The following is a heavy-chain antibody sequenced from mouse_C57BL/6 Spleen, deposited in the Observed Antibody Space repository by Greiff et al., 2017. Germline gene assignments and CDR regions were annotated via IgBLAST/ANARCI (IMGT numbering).Heavy chain of an antibody. CDR2: IYPGDGDT. V-gene: IGHV1-82*01. CDR1: GYAFSSSW. Sequence: VQLQQSGPELVKPGASVKISCKASGYAFSSSWMNWVKQRPGKGLEWIGRIYPGDGDTNYNGKFKGKATLTAEKSSSTAYMQLSSLTSEDSAVYFCARFTIHYYGSSYFDYWGQGTTLTVSS. D-gene: IGHD1-1*01. CDR3: ARFTIHYYGSSYFDY. J-gene: IGHJ2*01.